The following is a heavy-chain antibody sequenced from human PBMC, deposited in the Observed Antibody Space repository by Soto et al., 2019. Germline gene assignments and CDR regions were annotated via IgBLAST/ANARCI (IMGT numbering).Heavy chain of an antibody. Sequence: ESVGDLVQQGGSLRLSCAASGFTLSAYRMTWVRQAPGKGLEWVANINRDGSKKSCLDSVRGRFTISRDNVGNSLYLQMDSLRADDTALYYCARDVSPGSSSLYLDAFDIWGQGTMVTVSS. V-gene: IGHV3-7*05. J-gene: IGHJ3*02. CDR2: INRDGSKK. D-gene: IGHD6-13*01. CDR3: ARDVSPGSSSLYLDAFDI. CDR1: GFTLSAYR.